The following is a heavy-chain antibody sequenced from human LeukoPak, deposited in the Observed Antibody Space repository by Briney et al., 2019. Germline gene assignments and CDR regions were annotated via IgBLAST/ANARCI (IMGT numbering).Heavy chain of an antibody. D-gene: IGHD2-21*02. CDR3: ARSLSLAYCGGDCPNALDI. V-gene: IGHV1-69*06. Sequence: ASVKVFCKASGGTFSSYAISWVRQAPGQGLEWMGGIIPIFGTANYAQKFQGRVTITADKSTSTAYMELSSLRSEDTAVYYCARSLSLAYCGGDCPNALDIWGQGTMVTVS. J-gene: IGHJ3*02. CDR2: IIPIFGTA. CDR1: GGTFSSYA.